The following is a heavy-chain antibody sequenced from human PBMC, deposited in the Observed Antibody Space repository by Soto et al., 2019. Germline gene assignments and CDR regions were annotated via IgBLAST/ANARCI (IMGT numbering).Heavy chain of an antibody. V-gene: IGHV4-59*01. CDR3: ARARGNSYYDFWSGYSMVNNWFDP. Sequence: SETLSLTCTVSGGSISSYYWSWIRQPPGKGLEWIGYIYYSGSTNYNPSLKSRVTISVDTSKNQFSLKLSSVTAADTAVYYCARARGNSYYDFWSGYSMVNNWFDPWGQGTLVTVSS. D-gene: IGHD3-3*01. CDR1: GGSISSYY. CDR2: IYYSGST. J-gene: IGHJ5*02.